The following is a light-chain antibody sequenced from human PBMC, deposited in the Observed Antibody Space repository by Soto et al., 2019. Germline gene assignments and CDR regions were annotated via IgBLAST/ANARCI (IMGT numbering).Light chain of an antibody. J-gene: IGLJ2*01. CDR3: TSYTTTSTLGV. Sequence: QSALTQPASVSXXPGQSITLSCSGTSSDVGAYNYVSWYQQHPGKAPKLMIYEVSNRPSGVSNRFSGSKSGNTASLTISGLQADDEADYYCTSYTTTSTLGVFGGGTKLTVL. V-gene: IGLV2-14*01. CDR1: SSDVGAYNY. CDR2: EVS.